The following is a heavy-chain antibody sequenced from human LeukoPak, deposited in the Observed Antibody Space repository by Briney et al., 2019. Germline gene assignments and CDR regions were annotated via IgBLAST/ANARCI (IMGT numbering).Heavy chain of an antibody. V-gene: IGHV3-66*02. J-gene: IGHJ4*02. CDR3: ARVGGYSYGASFVDY. CDR1: GFTVSSNY. CDR2: IYSGGST. Sequence: GGSLRLSCAASGFTVSSNYMSWVRQAPGKGLEWVSVIYSGGSTYYADSVKGRFTISRDNSKNTLYLQMNGLRAEDTAVYYCARVGGYSYGASFVDYWGQGTLVTVSS. D-gene: IGHD5-18*01.